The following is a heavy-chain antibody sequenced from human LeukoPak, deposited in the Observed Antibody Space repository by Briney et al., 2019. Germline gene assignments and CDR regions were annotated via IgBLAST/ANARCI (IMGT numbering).Heavy chain of an antibody. V-gene: IGHV3-21*01. Sequence: GGSLRLSCAASGFTFSSYSMNWVRQAPGKGLEWVSSISSSSSYIYYADSVKGRFTISRDNAKNSLYLQMNSLRAEDTAVYYCARGAVDIAVAGMEGNLDESGGPWGQGTLVTVSS. CDR2: ISSSSSYI. CDR3: ARGAVDIAVAGMEGNLDESGGP. J-gene: IGHJ4*02. D-gene: IGHD6-19*01. CDR1: GFTFSSYS.